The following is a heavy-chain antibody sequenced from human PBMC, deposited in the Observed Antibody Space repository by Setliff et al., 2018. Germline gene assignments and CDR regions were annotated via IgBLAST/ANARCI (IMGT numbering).Heavy chain of an antibody. CDR2: MFWNGGE. D-gene: IGHD6-13*01. J-gene: IGHJ4*02. CDR3: AHRQLGSAAAGASFDF. V-gene: IGHV2-5*01. Sequence: SGPTLVNPTETLTLTCSLSGVSLSASGVGVGWIRQPPGKALEWLALMFWNGGERYNPPLSSRLSIAKDTSRNEVVLTLINLDPLDTATYYCAHRQLGSAAAGASFDFWGRGTLVTVSS. CDR1: GVSLSASGVG.